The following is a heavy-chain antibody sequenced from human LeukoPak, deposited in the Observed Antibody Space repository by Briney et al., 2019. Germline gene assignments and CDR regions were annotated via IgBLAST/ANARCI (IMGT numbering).Heavy chain of an antibody. CDR2: INPNSGGT. D-gene: IGHD6-19*01. Sequence: ASVKVSCKASGYTFTGYCMHWVRQAPGQGLEWMGRINPNSGGTNYAQKFQGRVTMTRDTSISTAYMELSRLRSDDTAVYYCARDRPVAGSDAFDIWGQGTMVTVSS. CDR3: ARDRPVAGSDAFDI. J-gene: IGHJ3*02. V-gene: IGHV1-2*06. CDR1: GYTFTGYC.